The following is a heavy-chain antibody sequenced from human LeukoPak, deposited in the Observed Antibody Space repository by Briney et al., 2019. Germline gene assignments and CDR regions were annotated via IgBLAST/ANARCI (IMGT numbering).Heavy chain of an antibody. J-gene: IGHJ2*01. CDR1: GGSIRGGDYY. V-gene: IGHV4-30-4*08. D-gene: IGHD3-10*01. CDR2: IYSSGST. Sequence: PSQTLSLTCTVSGGSIRGGDYYWSWIRQPPGKGLECIGYIYSSGSTYYSPSLKSRIAMSIDTSKNRFSLKLSSVTAADTATYYCARRNYYASSWYFDLWGRGTLVTVSS. CDR3: ARRNYYASSWYFDL.